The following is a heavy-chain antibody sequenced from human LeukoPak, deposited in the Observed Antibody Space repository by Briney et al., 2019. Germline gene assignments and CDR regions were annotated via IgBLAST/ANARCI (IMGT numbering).Heavy chain of an antibody. D-gene: IGHD3-3*01. CDR2: INHSGST. CDR1: GGSFSGYY. CDR3: ARGITIFGTSYYYYYYYMDV. J-gene: IGHJ6*03. V-gene: IGHV4-34*01. Sequence: SETLSLTCAVYGGSFSGYYWSWIRQPPGKGLEWIGEINHSGSTNYNPSLKSRVTISVDTSKNQFSLELSSVTAADTAVYYCARGITIFGTSYYYYYYYMDVWGKGTTVTVSS.